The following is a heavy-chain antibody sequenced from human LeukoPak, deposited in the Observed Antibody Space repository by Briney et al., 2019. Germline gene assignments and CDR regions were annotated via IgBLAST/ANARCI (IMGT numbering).Heavy chain of an antibody. D-gene: IGHD3-22*01. Sequence: SETLSLTCTASGGSISSYYWSWIRQPPGKGLEWIGSIYYSGSTYYNPSLKSRVTISVDTSKSQFSLKLSSVTAADTAVYYCARDWSYYYDSSGYARVYAFDIWGQGTMVTVSS. CDR3: ARDWSYYYDSSGYARVYAFDI. CDR1: GGSISSYY. J-gene: IGHJ3*02. CDR2: IYYSGST. V-gene: IGHV4-59*12.